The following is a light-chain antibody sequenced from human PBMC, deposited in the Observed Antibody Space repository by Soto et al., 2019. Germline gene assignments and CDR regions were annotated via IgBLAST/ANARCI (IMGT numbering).Light chain of an antibody. Sequence: EIQMTQSPSTLSGSLGDRVTITCPASQTISSWLAWYQQKPGKAPKLLIYKASTLKSGVPSRFSGSGYGTEFNLTISSLQTDDFATYYCQHYNSYSEAFGQGTKVDIK. CDR1: QTISSW. J-gene: IGKJ1*01. CDR2: KAS. CDR3: QHYNSYSEA. V-gene: IGKV1-5*03.